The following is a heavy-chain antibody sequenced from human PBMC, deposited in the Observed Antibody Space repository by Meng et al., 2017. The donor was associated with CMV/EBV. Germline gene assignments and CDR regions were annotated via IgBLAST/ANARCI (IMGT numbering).Heavy chain of an antibody. CDR3: ASAPTYNYYDSSGYFGY. CDR1: GGTLSSYA. CDR2: IIPIFGTA. J-gene: IGHJ4*02. Sequence: QVQLVQSGAEVKKPGSSVKVPCKASGGTLSSYAISWVRQAPGQGLEWMGGIIPIFGTANYAQKFQGRVTITADKSTSTAYMELSSLRSEDTAVYYCASAPTYNYYDSSGYFGYWGQGTLVTVSS. V-gene: IGHV1-69*06. D-gene: IGHD3-22*01.